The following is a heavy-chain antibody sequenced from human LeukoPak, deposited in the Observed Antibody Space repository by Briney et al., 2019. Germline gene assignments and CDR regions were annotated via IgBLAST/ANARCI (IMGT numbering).Heavy chain of an antibody. CDR3: AKDTKVRGVMGFDY. D-gene: IGHD3-10*01. CDR2: IWYDGSNK. J-gene: IGHJ4*02. Sequence: GRSLRLSCAASGFTFSSYGMHWVRQAPGKGLEWVAVIWYDGSNKYYADSVKGRFTISRDNSKNTLYLQMNSLRAEDTAVYYCAKDTKVRGVMGFDYWGQGTLVTVSS. V-gene: IGHV3-33*06. CDR1: GFTFSSYG.